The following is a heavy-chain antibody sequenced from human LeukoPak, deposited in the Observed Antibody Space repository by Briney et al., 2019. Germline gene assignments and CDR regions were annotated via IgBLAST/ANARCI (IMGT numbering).Heavy chain of an antibody. CDR2: TFYRSKWRN. D-gene: IGHD2/OR15-2a*01. CDR1: GDSVFIKSAA. J-gene: IGHJ4*02. V-gene: IGHV6-1*01. CDR3: ARDLSGTLDY. Sequence: SQTVSLTCGISGDSVFIKSAACNWTREYRSGGLEWLGKTFYRSKWRNDYAVAVKSRITINRDTSKDQFSLHPDSVAPEDTAVYYCARDLSGTLDYWGGETLVSVSS.